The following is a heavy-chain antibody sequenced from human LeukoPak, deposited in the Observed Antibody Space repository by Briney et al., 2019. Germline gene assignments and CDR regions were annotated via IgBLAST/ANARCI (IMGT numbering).Heavy chain of an antibody. Sequence: GAPVKVSCKASGYTFTGYYMHWVRQAPGQGLEWMGWINPNSGDTNYAQKFQGRVIMTRDTSMSTAYMELSRLRSDDTAVYFCARVPGGLSYYFDLWGQGTLVAVSS. CDR1: GYTFTGYY. V-gene: IGHV1-2*02. CDR3: ARVPGGLSYYFDL. J-gene: IGHJ4*02. CDR2: INPNSGDT. D-gene: IGHD2-15*01.